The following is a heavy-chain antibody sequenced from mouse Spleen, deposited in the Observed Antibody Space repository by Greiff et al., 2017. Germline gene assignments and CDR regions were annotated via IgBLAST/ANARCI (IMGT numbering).Heavy chain of an antibody. CDR2: INPSSGYT. CDR1: GYTFTSYW. Sequence: QVQLQQSGAELAKPGASVKLSCKASGYTFTSYWMHWVKQRPGQGLEWIGYINPSSGYTKYNQKFKDKATLTADKSSSTVYMELSRLTSEDSAVYFCARHRGRYYAMDYWGQGTSVTVSS. D-gene: IGHD3-3*01. J-gene: IGHJ4*01. V-gene: IGHV1-7*01. CDR3: ARHRGRYYAMDY.